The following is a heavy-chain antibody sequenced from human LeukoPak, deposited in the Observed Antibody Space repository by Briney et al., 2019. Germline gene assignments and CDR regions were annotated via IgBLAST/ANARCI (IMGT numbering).Heavy chain of an antibody. CDR1: GFTFSSYA. V-gene: IGHV3-30*04. CDR2: ISYDGSNK. D-gene: IGHD3-10*01. J-gene: IGHJ4*02. Sequence: GGSLRLSCAASGFTFSSYAMHWVRQAPGKGLEWVAVISYDGSNKYYADSVKGRFTISRDNSKNTLYLQMNSLRAEDTAVYYCASGRPNRTRMVRGVIIKGGFDYWGQGTLVTVSS. CDR3: ASGRPNRTRMVRGVIIKGGFDY.